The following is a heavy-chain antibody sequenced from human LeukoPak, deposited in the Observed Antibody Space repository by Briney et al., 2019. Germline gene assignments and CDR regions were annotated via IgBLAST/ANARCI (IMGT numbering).Heavy chain of an antibody. V-gene: IGHV4-59*08. D-gene: IGHD4-23*01. CDR2: IYGSGST. J-gene: IGHJ3*02. Sequence: SETLSLTCTVSGGSISSYYWSWIRQPPGKGLEWIGHIYGSGSTNYNPSLKSRVTLSVDTSKNQFSLKLSSVTAADTAVYYCARRKGTYGGMKDAFDIWGQGTMVTVSS. CDR1: GGSISSYY. CDR3: ARRKGTYGGMKDAFDI.